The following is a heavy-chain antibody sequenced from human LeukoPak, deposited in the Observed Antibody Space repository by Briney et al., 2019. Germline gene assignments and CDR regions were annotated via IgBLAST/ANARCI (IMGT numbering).Heavy chain of an antibody. CDR2: IRYDGSTK. CDR3: AKEGTASKPSDLDY. V-gene: IGHV3-30*02. J-gene: IGHJ4*02. CDR1: GIIFTDYG. Sequence: GGSLRLSCAVSGIIFTDYGMHWVRQAPGKGLEWVAFIRYDGSTKYYVDSVKGRFTISRDNSKNMLFLQMNSLRGEDTAVYYCAKEGTASKPSDLDYWGQGTLVTVSS. D-gene: IGHD1/OR15-1a*01.